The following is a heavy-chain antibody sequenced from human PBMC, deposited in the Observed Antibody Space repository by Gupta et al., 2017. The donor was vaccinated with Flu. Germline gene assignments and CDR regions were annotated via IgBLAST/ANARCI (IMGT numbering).Heavy chain of an antibody. V-gene: IGHV1-2*06. CDR2: ISTKTGGT. J-gene: IGHJ5*02. CDR3: ARKSGGGSVWTNWFDP. D-gene: IGHD2-15*01. Sequence: HVQLVQSGTDMKKPRASVKVSCRASGYPFTDFYLDWVRQAPGQGLEWMVRISTKTGGTTYEQKFLGRITMTRDAYINTVYMELNWMTSDDTAVYFCARKSGGGSVWTNWFDPWGQGTLVTVSS. CDR1: GYPFTDFY.